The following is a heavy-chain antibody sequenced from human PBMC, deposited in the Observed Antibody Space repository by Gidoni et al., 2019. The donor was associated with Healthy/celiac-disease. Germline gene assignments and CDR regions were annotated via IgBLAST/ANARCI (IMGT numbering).Heavy chain of an antibody. Sequence: QVQLQESGPGLVKPSETLSLTCPVSGGSISSYYWSWIRQPPGKGLEWIGYIYYSGSTNYNPALKRRVTISVDTSKNQFSLKLSSVTAADTAVYYCARDRRDSSSSGGGYYYYYMDVWGKGTTVTVSS. J-gene: IGHJ6*03. CDR1: GGSISSYY. CDR2: IYYSGST. D-gene: IGHD6-6*01. CDR3: ARDRRDSSSSGGGYYYYYMDV. V-gene: IGHV4-59*01.